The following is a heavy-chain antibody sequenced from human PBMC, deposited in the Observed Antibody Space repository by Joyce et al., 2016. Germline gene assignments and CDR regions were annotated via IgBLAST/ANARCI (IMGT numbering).Heavy chain of an antibody. V-gene: IGHV1-69*12. CDR1: GGPFSHYA. J-gene: IGHJ6*02. CDR3: ARGRYYFDIHV. CDR2: IIPMFHTA. Sequence: QVQLVQSGAEVKKSGSSVKVSCKASGGPFSHYAISWVRQAPGQGLEWMGGIIPMFHTANYAQKFQGRVTITADESTSTAYMELSTLRFEDTAVYFCARGRYYFDIHVWGQGTTVTVSS.